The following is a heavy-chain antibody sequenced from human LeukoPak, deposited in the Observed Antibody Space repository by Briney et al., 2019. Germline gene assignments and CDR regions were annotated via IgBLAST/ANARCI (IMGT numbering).Heavy chain of an antibody. CDR3: ARLLRAHSGRLSYFDY. V-gene: IGHV4-39*01. D-gene: IGHD1-26*01. Sequence: SETLSLTCTVSGGSISSSSYYWGWIRQPPGKGLEWIGSIYYSGSTYYNPSLKSRVTISVDTSKNQFSLKLSSVTAADTAVYYCARLLRAHSGRLSYFDYWGQGTLVTVSS. CDR2: IYYSGST. CDR1: GGSISSSSYY. J-gene: IGHJ4*02.